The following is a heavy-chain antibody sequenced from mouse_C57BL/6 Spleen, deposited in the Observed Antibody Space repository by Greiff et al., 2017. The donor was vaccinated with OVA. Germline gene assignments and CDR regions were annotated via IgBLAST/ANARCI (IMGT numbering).Heavy chain of an antibody. CDR1: GYSFPGYY. CDR2: INPSTGGT. CDR3: ARDGNFLDY. V-gene: IGHV1-42*01. D-gene: IGHD2-1*01. J-gene: IGHJ2*01. Sequence: DVQLQESGPELVKPGASVKISCKASGYSFPGYYMNWVKQSPEKSLEWIGEINPSTGGTTYNQKFKAKATLTVDKSSSTAYMQLKSLTSEDSAVYYCARDGNFLDYWGQGTTLTVSS.